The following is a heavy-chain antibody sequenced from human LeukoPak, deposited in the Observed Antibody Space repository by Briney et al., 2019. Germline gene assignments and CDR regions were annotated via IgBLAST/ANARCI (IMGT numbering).Heavy chain of an antibody. CDR3: AGILSSTSSVDY. J-gene: IGHJ4*02. CDR2: INHNAST. Sequence: SETLSLTCAVYGGSFSGYYWSGIPQPPRKGLEWIGEINHNASTNYNPPLKSPVTISVDTSKSQFSLKPSSVPCADTAVYYCAGILSSTSSVDYWGEGTLVTVSS. D-gene: IGHD2-2*01. CDR1: GGSFSGYY. V-gene: IGHV4-34*01.